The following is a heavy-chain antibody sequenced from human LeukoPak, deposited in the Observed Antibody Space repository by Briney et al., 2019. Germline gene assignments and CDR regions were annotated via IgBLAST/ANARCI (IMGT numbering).Heavy chain of an antibody. J-gene: IGHJ5*02. CDR2: TYYSGRT. CDR3: ALRRLTSAQIIEDNWFDP. Sequence: PSETLSLTRTVSGGSVSSSGYSWNWIRQPPGKTLEWIGYTYYSGRTNYNPSLKSRVTISLDTSKNQFSLRLTSVTAADTAVYYCALRRLTSAQIIEDNWFDPWGQGTLVTVSS. D-gene: IGHD2/OR15-2a*01. CDR1: GGSVSSSGYS. V-gene: IGHV4-61*08.